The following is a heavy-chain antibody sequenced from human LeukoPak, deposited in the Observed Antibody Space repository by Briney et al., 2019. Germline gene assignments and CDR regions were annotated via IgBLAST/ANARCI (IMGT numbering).Heavy chain of an antibody. CDR3: TRDSYSGYAFH. Sequence: GGSLRLSCAASGFAFSTYGMNWVRQAPGKGLEWVSYITSRSTIYYADSVKGRFTISRDNAKNALYLQMNSLRAEDTAVYYCTRDSYSGYAFHWGQGTLVTVSS. CDR2: ITSRSTI. D-gene: IGHD5-12*01. J-gene: IGHJ4*02. CDR1: GFAFSTYG. V-gene: IGHV3-48*04.